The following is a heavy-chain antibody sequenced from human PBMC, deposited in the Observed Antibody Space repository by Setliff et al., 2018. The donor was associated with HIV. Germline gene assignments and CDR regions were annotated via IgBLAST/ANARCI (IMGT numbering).Heavy chain of an antibody. Sequence: GGSLRLTCAASGFTFSSYSMNWVRQAPGKGLEWVSSISSSSSYKYYADSVKGRFTISRDNAKNSLYLQMNSLRAEDTAVYYCARDGGLGYWGQGTLVTVSS. D-gene: IGHD3-16*01. CDR3: ARDGGLGY. CDR2: ISSSSSYK. J-gene: IGHJ4*02. V-gene: IGHV3-21*01. CDR1: GFTFSSYS.